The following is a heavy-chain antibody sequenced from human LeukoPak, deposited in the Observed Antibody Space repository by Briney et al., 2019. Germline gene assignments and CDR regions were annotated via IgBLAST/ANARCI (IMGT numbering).Heavy chain of an antibody. CDR3: ARERYRGYLNYYYYFGMDV. CDR1: GGSISSGDYY. V-gene: IGHV4-30-4*01. CDR2: LYYSGST. J-gene: IGHJ6*01. D-gene: IGHD5-12*01. Sequence: SQTLSLTCTVSGGSISSGDYYWGWIRQPPGKGLEWLVYLYYSGSTYYNPSLKSRVTLPVDTPENQFSLKVRPVTPENSAVYYCARERYRGYLNYYYYFGMDVWGQGTTVTVSS.